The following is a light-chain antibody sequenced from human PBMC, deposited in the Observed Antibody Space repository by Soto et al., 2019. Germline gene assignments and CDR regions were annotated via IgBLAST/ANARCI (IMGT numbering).Light chain of an antibody. CDR1: QSVRSTY. Sequence: EIVLTQSPGTLSLAQGERATLSCRASQSVRSTYLAWYQQKPGQAPRLLIYGASSRATGIPDRFSGSGSGTDFTLTISRLEPEDFAVYYCQQYGNSPLTFGGGTKVEIK. V-gene: IGKV3-20*01. CDR2: GAS. CDR3: QQYGNSPLT. J-gene: IGKJ4*01.